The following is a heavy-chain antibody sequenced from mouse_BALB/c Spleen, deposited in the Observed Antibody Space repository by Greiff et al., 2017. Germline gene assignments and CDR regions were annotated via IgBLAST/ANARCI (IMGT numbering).Heavy chain of an antibody. V-gene: IGHV14-3*02. Sequence: VQLQQSGAELVKPGASVKLSCTASGFNIKDYYMHWVKQRPEQGLEWIGRIDPANGNTKYDPKFQGKATITADTSSNTAYLQLSSLTSEDTAVYYCARGGNKGYFDVWGAGTTVTVSS. CDR1: GFNIKDYY. CDR3: ARGGNKGYFDV. J-gene: IGHJ1*01. CDR2: IDPANGNT.